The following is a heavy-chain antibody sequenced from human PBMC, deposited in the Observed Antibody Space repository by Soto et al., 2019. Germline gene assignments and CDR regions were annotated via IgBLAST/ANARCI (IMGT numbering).Heavy chain of an antibody. Sequence: VQLVQCGAEVKKPGESLRISCKGSGDTFINYWIAWMRQMPGKGLEWMGIIYPGDSDTRYSPSFQGQVTISADKSIRTAYLQWTSLNASDTEMYYCARQTYDILTGYMDYTYGMDVWGQGTTVTVSS. CDR3: ARQTYDILTGYMDYTYGMDV. V-gene: IGHV5-51*01. CDR2: IYPGDSDT. J-gene: IGHJ6*02. D-gene: IGHD3-9*01. CDR1: GDTFINYW.